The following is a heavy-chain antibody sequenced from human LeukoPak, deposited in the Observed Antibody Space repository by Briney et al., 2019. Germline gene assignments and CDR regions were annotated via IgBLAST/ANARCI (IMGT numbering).Heavy chain of an antibody. D-gene: IGHD1-14*01. CDR3: ARDQVS. CDR2: IYSGGAT. CDR1: GFTVSSNY. J-gene: IGHJ5*02. Sequence: GGSLRLSCAASGFTVSSNYMSWVRQPPGEGLEWVSVIYSGGATYYADSVKGRFTISRDNSKNTLYLQMNSLRAEDTAVYYCARDQVSWGQGTLVTVSS. V-gene: IGHV3-53*01.